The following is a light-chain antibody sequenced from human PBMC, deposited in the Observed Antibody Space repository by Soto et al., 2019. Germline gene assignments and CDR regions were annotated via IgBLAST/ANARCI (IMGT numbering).Light chain of an antibody. J-gene: IGLJ3*02. CDR1: SSDVGGYKY. Sequence: QSALTQPRSVSGSPGQSVTISCTGTSSDVGGYKYVSWYQQHPDKAPKFIIYDVSERPSGVPDRFSGSKSGNTASLTISGLEAEDEADYYCCSYAGSYSWVFGGGTKLTVL. V-gene: IGLV2-11*01. CDR3: CSYAGSYSWV. CDR2: DVS.